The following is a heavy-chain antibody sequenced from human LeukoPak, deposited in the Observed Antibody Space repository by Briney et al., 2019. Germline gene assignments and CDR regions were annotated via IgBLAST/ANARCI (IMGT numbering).Heavy chain of an antibody. Sequence: PGGSLRLSCAASGLTLSVYAMSWVRQAPGKGLEWVSTISGSGANTYYADSVKGRFTISRDTSKTTLFLQMNSLRAEDTAIYYCAKGDPRYCSGGSCSYWGQGTLVTVSS. V-gene: IGHV3-23*01. CDR1: GLTLSVYA. CDR2: ISGSGANT. J-gene: IGHJ4*02. CDR3: AKGDPRYCSGGSCSY. D-gene: IGHD2-15*01.